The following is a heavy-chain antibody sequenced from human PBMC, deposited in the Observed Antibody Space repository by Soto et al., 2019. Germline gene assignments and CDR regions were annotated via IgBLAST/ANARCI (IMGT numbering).Heavy chain of an antibody. J-gene: IGHJ6*02. CDR1: GFTFSSYG. V-gene: IGHV3-30*18. Sequence: QVQLVESGGGVVQPGRSLRLSCAASGFTFSSYGMHWVRQAPGKGLEWVAVTSFDGSDEYNADSVKGRFTISRDTSKNTLYLQMNSLRPDGTAVYYCAKDLGYRSPYYGMDVRGQGTTVTVSS. CDR2: TSFDGSDE. CDR3: AKDLGYRSPYYGMDV. D-gene: IGHD6-13*01.